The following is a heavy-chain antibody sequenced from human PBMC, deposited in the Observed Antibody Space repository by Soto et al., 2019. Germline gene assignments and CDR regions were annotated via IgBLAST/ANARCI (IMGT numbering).Heavy chain of an antibody. CDR2: THHSGRT. V-gene: IGHV4-4*02. CDR1: GGSINNGDYY. CDR3: ARSEATVLDY. Sequence: PSETLSLTCTVSGGSINNGDYYWSWVRQPPGKGLEWIGETHHSGRTNYNPSLKSRVTISVDKSKNHFSLKLSSVTAADTAVYYCARSEATVLDYWGQGTLVTVSS. D-gene: IGHD4-17*01. J-gene: IGHJ4*02.